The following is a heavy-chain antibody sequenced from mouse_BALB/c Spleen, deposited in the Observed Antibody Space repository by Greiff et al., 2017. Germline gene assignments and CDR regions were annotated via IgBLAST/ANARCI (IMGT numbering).Heavy chain of an antibody. Sequence: EVQLVESGPGLVKPSQSLSLTCTVTGYSITSDYAWNWIRQFPGNKLEWMGYISYSGSTSYNPSLKSRISITRDTSKNQFFLQLNSVTTEDTATYYCARYGNYGGYAMDYWGQGTSVTVSS. CDR2: ISYSGST. CDR1: GYSITSDYA. V-gene: IGHV3-2*02. J-gene: IGHJ4*01. D-gene: IGHD2-1*01. CDR3: ARYGNYGGYAMDY.